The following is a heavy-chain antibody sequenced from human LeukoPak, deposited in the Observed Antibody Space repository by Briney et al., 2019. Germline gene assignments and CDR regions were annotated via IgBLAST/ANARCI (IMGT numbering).Heavy chain of an antibody. J-gene: IGHJ5*02. CDR2: INPNSGGT. D-gene: IGHD1-26*01. V-gene: IGHV1-2*02. CDR3: ARDFSGRGNWFDP. CDR1: GYTFTGYY. Sequence: ASVKVSCKASGYTFTGYYMHWVRQAPGQGLEWMGWINPNSGGTNYAQKFQGRVTMTRDTSISTAYMELSRLRSDDTAVYYCARDFSGRGNWFDPWGQGTLVTVSS.